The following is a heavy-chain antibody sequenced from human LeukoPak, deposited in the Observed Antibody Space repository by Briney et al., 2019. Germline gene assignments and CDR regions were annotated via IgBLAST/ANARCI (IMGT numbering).Heavy chain of an antibody. J-gene: IGHJ3*02. CDR3: ARQDYYDSSGFKGRAFDI. CDR2: IYGRGGT. D-gene: IGHD3-22*01. Sequence: PSETLSLTCIVSGVSITDYFWSWIRQPPGKGLEWIGYIYGRGGTTYNPSLESRLTMSLDTSKSHFSMNLRSVTAADTAVYYCARQDYYDSSGFKGRAFDIWGQGTMVAVSS. CDR1: GVSITDYF. V-gene: IGHV4-59*08.